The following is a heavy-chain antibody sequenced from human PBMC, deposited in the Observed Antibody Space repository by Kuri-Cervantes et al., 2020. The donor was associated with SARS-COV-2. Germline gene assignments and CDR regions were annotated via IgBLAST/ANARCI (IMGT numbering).Heavy chain of an antibody. Sequence: ASVKVSCKASGYTSTSYGISWVRQAPGQGLEWMGWISAYNGNTNYAQKFQGRVTMTRDTSTSTVYMELSSLGSEDTAVYYCARGSAGGRYSNYVLDYWGQGTLVTVSS. J-gene: IGHJ4*02. CDR3: ARGSAGGRYSNYVLDY. V-gene: IGHV1-18*01. CDR1: GYTSTSYG. D-gene: IGHD4-11*01. CDR2: ISAYNGNT.